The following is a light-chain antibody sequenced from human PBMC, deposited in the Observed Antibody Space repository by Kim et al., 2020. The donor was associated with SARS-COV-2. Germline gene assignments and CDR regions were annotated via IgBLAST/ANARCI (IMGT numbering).Light chain of an antibody. J-gene: IGLJ2*01. V-gene: IGLV9-49*01. Sequence: CPLSSGYSNYKVDWYQQRPGKGPRFVMRVGTGGIVGSKGDGIPDRFSVLGSGLNRYLTIKNIQEEDESDYHCGADHGSGSNFVVVFGGGTQLIVL. CDR2: VGTGGIVG. CDR3: GADHGSGSNFVVV. CDR1: SGYSNYK.